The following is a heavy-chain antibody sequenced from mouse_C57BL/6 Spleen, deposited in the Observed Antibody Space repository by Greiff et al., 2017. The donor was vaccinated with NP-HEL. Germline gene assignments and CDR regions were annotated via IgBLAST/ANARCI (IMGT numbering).Heavy chain of an antibody. CDR3: ARVATGARAGWYFDD. CDR1: GYAFSSYW. J-gene: IGHJ2*01. Sequence: QVQLQQSGAELVKPGASVKLSCKASGYAFSSYWMNWVKQRPGQGLEWIGQIYPGDGDTNYNGKFKGKATLTVDKSSSTAYMQLSSLTSEDSAVYYCARVATGARAGWYFDDWGKGTTLTVSS. CDR2: IYPGDGDT. V-gene: IGHV1-80*01. D-gene: IGHD3-3*01.